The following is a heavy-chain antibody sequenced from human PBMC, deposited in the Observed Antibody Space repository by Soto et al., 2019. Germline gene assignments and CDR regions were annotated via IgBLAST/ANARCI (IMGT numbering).Heavy chain of an antibody. D-gene: IGHD2-21*01. CDR3: ARANSIRPYFYTMDV. V-gene: IGHV1-2*02. Sequence: QVQLVQSGAEVEKPGASVKVSCKAAGYSFTAFYIHWVRQARGQGFEWLGWINPNSGGTYYSQKFRARVTLTRYTSIITAYMELTGLSSDDTAGYYCARANSIRPYFYTMDVWGQGTTVTVSS. CDR1: GYSFTAFY. J-gene: IGHJ6*03. CDR2: INPNSGGT.